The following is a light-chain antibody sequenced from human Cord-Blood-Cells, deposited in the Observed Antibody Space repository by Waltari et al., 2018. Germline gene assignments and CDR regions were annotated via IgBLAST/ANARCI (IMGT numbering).Light chain of an antibody. CDR1: SRDVGSYNL. Sequence: QSALTQPASVSGSPGLSITIPCTGTSRDVGSYNLVPWYQQHPGKAPNLMIYEGSKRPSGVSNRFSGSKSGNTASLTISGLQAEDEADYYCCSYAGSSTFVFGGGTKLTVL. CDR3: CSYAGSSTFV. J-gene: IGLJ3*02. V-gene: IGLV2-23*03. CDR2: EGS.